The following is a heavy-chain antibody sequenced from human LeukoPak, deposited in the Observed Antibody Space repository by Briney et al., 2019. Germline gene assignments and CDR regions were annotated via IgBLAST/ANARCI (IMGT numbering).Heavy chain of an antibody. CDR3: ARVPADIVATYYMDV. CDR2: IYTSGST. J-gene: IGHJ6*03. Sequence: NASQALSLTCTVSGGSISSGSYYWSWIRQPAGKGLEWIGRIYTSGSTNYNPSLKSRVTISVDTSKNQFSLKLGSVTAADTAVYYCARVPADIVATYYMDVWGKGTTVTVSS. D-gene: IGHD5-12*01. V-gene: IGHV4-61*02. CDR1: GGSISSGSYY.